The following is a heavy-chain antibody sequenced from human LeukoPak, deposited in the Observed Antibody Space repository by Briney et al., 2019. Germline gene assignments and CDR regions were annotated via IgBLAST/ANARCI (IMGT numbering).Heavy chain of an antibody. CDR1: GYTFTSYD. D-gene: IGHD2-8*01. J-gene: IGHJ5*02. CDR3: ARDRCTNGVCYRRSWFDP. Sequence: AASVKVSCQASGYTFTSYDINWVRQATGQGLEWMGWMNPNSGNTGYAQKFRGRVTMTRNTSISTAYMELSSLRSEDTAVYYCARDRCTNGVCYRRSWFDPWGQGTLVTVSS. CDR2: MNPNSGNT. V-gene: IGHV1-8*01.